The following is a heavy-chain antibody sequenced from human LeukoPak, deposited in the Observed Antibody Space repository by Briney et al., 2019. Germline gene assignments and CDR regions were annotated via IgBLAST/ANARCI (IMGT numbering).Heavy chain of an antibody. Sequence: GGSLRLSCVASGFTFTNYGMSWVRQAPGKGLEWVSSISSSSSYIYYADSVKGRFTISRDNAKNSLYLQMNSLRAEDTAVYYCAREGEGYCSGGSCYNYYDSSGYPDYWGQGTLVTVSS. D-gene: IGHD2-15*01. J-gene: IGHJ4*02. CDR3: AREGEGYCSGGSCYNYYDSSGYPDY. CDR1: GFTFTNYG. CDR2: ISSSSSYI. V-gene: IGHV3-21*01.